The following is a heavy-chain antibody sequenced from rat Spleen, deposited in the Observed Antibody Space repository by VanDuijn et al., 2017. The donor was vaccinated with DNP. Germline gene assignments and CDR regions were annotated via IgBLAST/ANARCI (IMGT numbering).Heavy chain of an antibody. V-gene: IGHV2-30*01. CDR3: ARGGGGYYDY. J-gene: IGHJ2*01. D-gene: IGHD1-11*01. Sequence: QVQLKESGPGLVQPSQTLSLTCTVSGFSLTSYNVHWIRQPTGKGMEWMGIIWTGGSTDYNSAIKSRLSISRDTSKSQVFLEMNSLQTEDMGTYYCARGGGGYYDYWGQGVMVTVSS. CDR1: GFSLTSYN. CDR2: IWTGGST.